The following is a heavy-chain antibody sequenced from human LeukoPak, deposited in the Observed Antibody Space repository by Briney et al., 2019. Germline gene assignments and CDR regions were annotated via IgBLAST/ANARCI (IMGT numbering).Heavy chain of an antibody. CDR2: IIPIFGTA. D-gene: IGHD4-17*01. V-gene: IGHV1-69*13. CDR1: GGTFSSYA. Sequence: ASVKVSCKASGGTFSSYAISWVRQAPGQGLEWMGGIIPIFGTANYAQKFQGRVTITADESTSSAYMEPSSLRSEDTAVYYCARALDYGDFSCFDYWGQGTLVTVSS. CDR3: ARALDYGDFSCFDY. J-gene: IGHJ4*02.